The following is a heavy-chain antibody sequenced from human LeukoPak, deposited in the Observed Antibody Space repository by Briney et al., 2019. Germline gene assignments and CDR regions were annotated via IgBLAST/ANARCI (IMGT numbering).Heavy chain of an antibody. J-gene: IGHJ5*02. CDR3: ARDLRDYYDSSGYWFDP. V-gene: IGHV4-59*01. CDR1: GGSISSYY. CDR2: IYYSGST. D-gene: IGHD3-22*01. Sequence: PSETLSLTCTVSGGSISSYYWSSIRQPPGKGLEWIGYIYYSGSTNYNPSPKSRVTISVDTSKNQFSLKLSSVTAADTAVYYCARDLRDYYDSSGYWFDPWGQGTLVTVSS.